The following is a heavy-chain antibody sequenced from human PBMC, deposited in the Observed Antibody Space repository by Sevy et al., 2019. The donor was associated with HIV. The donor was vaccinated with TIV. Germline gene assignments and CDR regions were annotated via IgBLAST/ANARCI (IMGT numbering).Heavy chain of an antibody. CDR3: AKDRYHTSGYYPEGAFDI. V-gene: IGHV3-23*01. D-gene: IGHD3-22*01. J-gene: IGHJ3*02. CDR2: ISGSGGST. CDR1: GFTFSSYA. Sequence: GESLRLSCAASGFTFSSYALNWVRQAPGKGLEWVSTISGSGGSTYYAASVKGRFTISRDNSKNTLYLQMDSLRAEDTAVYYCAKDRYHTSGYYPEGAFDIWGQGTMVTVSS.